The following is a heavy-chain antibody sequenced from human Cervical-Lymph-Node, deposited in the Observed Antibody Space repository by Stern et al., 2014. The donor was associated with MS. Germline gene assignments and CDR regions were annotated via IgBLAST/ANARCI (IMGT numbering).Heavy chain of an antibody. CDR2: IPYDGSSN. V-gene: IGHV3-30*18. CDR1: GFPFSSYG. D-gene: IGHD4-17*01. J-gene: IGHJ6*02. Sequence: VQLVESGGGVVQPGRSLRLSCAASGFPFSSYGLHWVRQAPGKGLAWVAYIPYDGSSNFYADSVKARFTISRDNSKNMVFLQMNSLRVEDTAVYYCAKTLTVTTRLGMDVWGHGTTVTVSS. CDR3: AKTLTVTTRLGMDV.